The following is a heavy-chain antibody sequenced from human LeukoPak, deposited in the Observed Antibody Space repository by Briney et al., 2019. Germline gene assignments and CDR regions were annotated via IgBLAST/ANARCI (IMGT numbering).Heavy chain of an antibody. V-gene: IGHV4-39*07. CDR2: IYYSGST. CDR3: ASGEYSSSSGGLDY. J-gene: IGHJ4*02. Sequence: PSETLSLTCTVSGGSISSYYWGWIRQPPGKGLEWVGSIYYSGSTYYNPSLKSRVTISVDTSKNQFSLKLSSVTAADTAVYYCASGEYSSSSGGLDYWGQGTLVTVSS. D-gene: IGHD6-6*01. CDR1: GGSISSYY.